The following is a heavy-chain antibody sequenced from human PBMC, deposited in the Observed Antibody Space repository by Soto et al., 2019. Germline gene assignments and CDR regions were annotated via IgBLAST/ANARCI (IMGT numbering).Heavy chain of an antibody. V-gene: IGHV4-34*01. CDR2: INHSGST. J-gene: IGHJ4*02. CDR3: ASIGYCSSTSCYTNY. D-gene: IGHD2-2*02. CDR1: GGSFSGYY. Sequence: NPSETLSLTCAVYGGSFSGYYWSWIRQPPGKGLEWIGEINHSGSTNYNPSLKSRVTISVDTSKNQFSLKLSSVTAADTAVYYCASIGYCSSTSCYTNYWGQGTLVTVSS.